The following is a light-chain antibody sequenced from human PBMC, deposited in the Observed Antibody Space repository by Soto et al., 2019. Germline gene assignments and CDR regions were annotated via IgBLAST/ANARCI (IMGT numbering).Light chain of an antibody. J-gene: IGKJ4*01. CDR3: QQRSNWPPVT. Sequence: EIVLTQSPATLSLSPGERATLSCRASQSVTNYLAWYQQKPGQAPRLLIYDASNRATGIPARCSGSGSGTAFTLTSISLEPEDSSVYYCQQRSNWPPVTFGGGTKVEIK. CDR2: DAS. CDR1: QSVTNY. V-gene: IGKV3-11*01.